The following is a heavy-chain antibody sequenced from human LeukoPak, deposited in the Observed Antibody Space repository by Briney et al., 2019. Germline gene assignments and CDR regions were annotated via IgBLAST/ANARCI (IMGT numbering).Heavy chain of an antibody. CDR3: TTDAPSGNGELFGY. J-gene: IGHJ4*02. CDR2: IKFQAHGGAT. V-gene: IGHV3-15*01. CDR1: TLSPTTAW. Sequence: SRTPSCVPSTLSPTTAWTSCDSQAPGRGLGWVGHIKFQAHGGATDYAAPVKGRFTISRDDSKNTVYLQMNSLKTEDTAVYYCTTDAPSGNGELFGYWGQGTLVTVSS. D-gene: IGHD3-10*01.